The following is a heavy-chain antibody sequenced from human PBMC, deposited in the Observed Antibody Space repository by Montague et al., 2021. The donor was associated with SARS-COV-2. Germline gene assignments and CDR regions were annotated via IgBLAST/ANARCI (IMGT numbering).Heavy chain of an antibody. Sequence: SLRLSCAASGSTFSNNAMHWVRQAPGKGLEWVSFITGSSGTIYYADSVKGRFTISRDNGKNSLYLQMNSLRDEDTALYYCARVRGPTLATSFVDVWGQGTTVTVSS. CDR2: ITGSSGTI. D-gene: IGHD5-12*01. CDR1: GSTFSNNA. CDR3: ARVRGPTLATSFVDV. J-gene: IGHJ6*02. V-gene: IGHV3-48*02.